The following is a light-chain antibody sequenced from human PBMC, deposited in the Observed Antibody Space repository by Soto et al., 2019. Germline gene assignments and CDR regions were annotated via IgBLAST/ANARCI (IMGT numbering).Light chain of an antibody. Sequence: AIQLTQSPSSLSASIGDRVTITCRASQDINSALAWYQQKPGKSPNLLIYDASSLESGVTSRFSGSGSGTDFTLTISSLQPEDFATYYCQQFNSDLFTFGPGTKVDVK. CDR3: QQFNSDLFT. CDR2: DAS. CDR1: QDINSA. V-gene: IGKV1-13*02. J-gene: IGKJ3*01.